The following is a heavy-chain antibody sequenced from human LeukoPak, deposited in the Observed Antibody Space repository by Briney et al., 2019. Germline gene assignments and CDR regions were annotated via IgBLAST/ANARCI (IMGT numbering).Heavy chain of an antibody. D-gene: IGHD5-24*01. Sequence: PGGSLRLSCAASGFSFNNYAMYWVRQAPGKGLEWVALISYDGGDKYYAESMKGRITISRDNAENTLYLQMNNLRAEDTAVYYCARDGYNSFDYWGQGTLVTVSS. J-gene: IGHJ4*02. V-gene: IGHV3-30*03. CDR3: ARDGYNSFDY. CDR2: ISYDGGDK. CDR1: GFSFNNYA.